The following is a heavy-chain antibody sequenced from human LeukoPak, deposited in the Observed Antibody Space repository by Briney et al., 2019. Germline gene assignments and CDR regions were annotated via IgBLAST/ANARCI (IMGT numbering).Heavy chain of an antibody. J-gene: IGHJ6*03. V-gene: IGHV4-59*01. CDR1: GGSISSYY. CDR2: IYYSGST. Sequence: SETLSLTCTASGGSISSYYWSWIRQPPGKGLEWIGYIYYSGSTNYNPSLKSRVTISVDTSKNQFSLKLSSVTAADTAVYYCARSGYSYGMGGYYYYYYYMDVWGKGTTVTVSS. CDR3: ARSGYSYGMGGYYYYYYYMDV. D-gene: IGHD5-18*01.